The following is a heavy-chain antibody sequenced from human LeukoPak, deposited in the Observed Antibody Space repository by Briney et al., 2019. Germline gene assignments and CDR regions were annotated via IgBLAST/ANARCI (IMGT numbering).Heavy chain of an antibody. CDR3: ANLPYGDYGGY. V-gene: IGHV3-7*03. D-gene: IGHD4-17*01. J-gene: IGHJ4*02. CDR2: IKEDGTEK. CDR1: GFIFTDYW. Sequence: PGGSLRLSCAASGFIFTDYWMYWVRQAPGKGLAWVANIKEDGTEKNYVDSVKGRFTISRDNAKNSVYLQMNSLRAEDTAVYYCANLPYGDYGGYWGQGTLVTVSS.